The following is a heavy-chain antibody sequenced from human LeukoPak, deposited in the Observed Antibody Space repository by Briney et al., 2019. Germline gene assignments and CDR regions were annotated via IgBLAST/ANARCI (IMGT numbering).Heavy chain of an antibody. V-gene: IGHV4-59*08. CDR2: INYSGST. Sequence: SETLSLTCSVSGDSIGYSYWTWLRQPPGNGLEWIGYINYSGSTNNNPSLKSRVSISVDTSKNQFSLRLNSVTAADTAVYYCAKTLPPGWDEYFQPWGQGTLVTVSS. CDR3: AKTLPPGWDEYFQP. CDR1: GDSIGYSY. D-gene: IGHD1-26*01. J-gene: IGHJ1*01.